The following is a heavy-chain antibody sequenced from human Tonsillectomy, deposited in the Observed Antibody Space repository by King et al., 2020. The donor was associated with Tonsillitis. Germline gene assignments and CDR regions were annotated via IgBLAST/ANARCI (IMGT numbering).Heavy chain of an antibody. V-gene: IGHV2-70*01. CDR3: AGSTRCYSGFDY. CDR2: IDWDDDK. Sequence: VTLKESGPALVKPTQTLTLTCTFSGFSLSTSKMCVSWIRQPPGKALDWLALIDWDDDKYYSTSLKTRLTISKDTSKNKVVLTMTNMDPLDTATYYCAGSTRCYSGFDYWGQGTLVTVSS. J-gene: IGHJ4*02. D-gene: IGHD2-2*01. CDR1: GFSLSTSKMC.